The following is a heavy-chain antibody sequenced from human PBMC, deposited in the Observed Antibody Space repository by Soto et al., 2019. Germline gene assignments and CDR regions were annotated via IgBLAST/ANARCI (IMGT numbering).Heavy chain of an antibody. CDR3: AGSGSYNWFDP. D-gene: IGHD1-26*01. V-gene: IGHV3-11*01. Sequence: QVQVEESGGGLVKPGGSLRLSCEASGLTFSDYHMSWIRQAPGKGLEWVSYISSSGSTIYYADSVKGRFTISRDNAKNSLYLQMNSLRAEDTAIYYCAGSGSYNWFDPWGQGTLVTVSS. CDR1: GLTFSDYH. J-gene: IGHJ5*02. CDR2: ISSSGSTI.